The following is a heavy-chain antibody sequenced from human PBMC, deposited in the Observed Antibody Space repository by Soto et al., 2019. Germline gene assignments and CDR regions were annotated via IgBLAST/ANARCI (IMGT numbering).Heavy chain of an antibody. CDR2: IKRDGSEK. D-gene: IGHD2-8*01. V-gene: IGHV3-7*01. CDR3: ARENGNYYYYYGMDV. Sequence: VGSLRLSCAASGFTFNIYRMSWVRQAPGKGPEWVANIKRDGSEKNYVDSVKGRFTISRDNAKKLVYLQMNSLRAEDTAVYYCARENGNYYYYYGMDVWGQGTTVTVSS. J-gene: IGHJ6*02. CDR1: GFTFNIYR.